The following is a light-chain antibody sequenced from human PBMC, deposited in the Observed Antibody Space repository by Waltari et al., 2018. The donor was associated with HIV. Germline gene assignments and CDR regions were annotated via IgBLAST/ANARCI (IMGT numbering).Light chain of an antibody. CDR3: QQSYSPPRT. Sequence: DIQMTQSPYSLSASVGDRVTVTCRANHTIANYLKWYQHKPGKAPKLLIFGASSLQSGVPSECIGSGSGTDYTVTISSLQPEDFASYYCQQSYSPPRTFGQGTKVEIK. J-gene: IGKJ1*01. CDR2: GAS. V-gene: IGKV1-39*01. CDR1: HTIANY.